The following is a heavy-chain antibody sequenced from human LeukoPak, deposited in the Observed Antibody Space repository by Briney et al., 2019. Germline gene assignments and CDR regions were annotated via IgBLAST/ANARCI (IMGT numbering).Heavy chain of an antibody. D-gene: IGHD7-27*01. CDR1: GGSFSGYY. CDR3: ARDGEGDEGWDY. CDR2: INHSGST. J-gene: IGHJ4*02. Sequence: PSETLSLTCAVYGGSFSGYYWSWIRQPPGKGLEWIGEINHSGSTNYNPSLKSRVTISVDTSKNQFSLKLSSVTAADTAVYYCARDGEGDEGWDYWGQGTLVTVSS. V-gene: IGHV4-34*01.